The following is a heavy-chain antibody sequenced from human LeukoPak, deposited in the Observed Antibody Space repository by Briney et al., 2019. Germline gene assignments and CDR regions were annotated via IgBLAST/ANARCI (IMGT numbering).Heavy chain of an antibody. CDR1: SSYS. CDR3: AKSQYNWFDP. J-gene: IGHJ5*02. Sequence: SSYSMNWVRQAPGKGLEWIGSIYYSGSTYYNPSLKSRVTISVDTSKNQFSLKLSSVTAADTAVYYCAKSQYNWFDPWGQGTLVTVSS. CDR2: IYYSGST. D-gene: IGHD4-11*01. V-gene: IGHV4-39*07.